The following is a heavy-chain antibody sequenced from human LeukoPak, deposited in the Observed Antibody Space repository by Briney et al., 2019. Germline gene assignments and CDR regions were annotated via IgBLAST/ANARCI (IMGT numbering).Heavy chain of an antibody. Sequence: PGGSLRLSCAASGFTFSNAWMSWVRQAPGKGLEWVGRIKSKTDGGTTDYAAPVKGRFTISRDDSKNTLYLQMNSLKTEDTAVYYCTTVHYDFWSDYYTGFDYWGQGTLVTVSS. CDR3: TTVHYDFWSDYYTGFDY. CDR2: IKSKTDGGTT. V-gene: IGHV3-15*01. J-gene: IGHJ4*02. D-gene: IGHD3-3*01. CDR1: GFTFSNAW.